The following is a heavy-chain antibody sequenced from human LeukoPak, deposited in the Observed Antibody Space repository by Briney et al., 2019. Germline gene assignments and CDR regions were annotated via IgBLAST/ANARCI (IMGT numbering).Heavy chain of an antibody. J-gene: IGHJ6*02. CDR2: INHSGST. CDR3: ARAHRVAYYYGSGSYYNEYYYYGMDV. Sequence: SETLSLTCAVYGGSFSGYYWSWIRQPPGKGLEWIGEINHSGSTNYNPSLKSRVTISVDTSKSQFSLKLSSMTAADTAVYYCARAHRVAYYYGSGSYYNEYYYYGMDVWGQGTTVTVSS. D-gene: IGHD3-10*01. V-gene: IGHV4-34*01. CDR1: GGSFSGYY.